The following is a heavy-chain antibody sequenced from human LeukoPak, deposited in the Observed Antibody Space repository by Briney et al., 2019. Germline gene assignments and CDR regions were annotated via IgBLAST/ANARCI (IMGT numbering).Heavy chain of an antibody. CDR3: AKGSSSGTVDY. CDR2: ISYDGTNK. D-gene: IGHD3-22*01. CDR1: GFTFSNYD. J-gene: IGHJ4*02. V-gene: IGHV3-30*18. Sequence: GRSLRLSCAASGFTFSNYDMHWVRQAPGKGLEWVAFISYDGTNKYYADSVKGQFTFSRDNSKYTLYLQMNSLRAEDTAVYYCAKGSSSGTVDYWGQGTLVAVSS.